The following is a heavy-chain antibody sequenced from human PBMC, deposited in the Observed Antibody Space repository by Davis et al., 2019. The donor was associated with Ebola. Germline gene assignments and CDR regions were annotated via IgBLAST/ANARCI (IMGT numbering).Heavy chain of an antibody. D-gene: IGHD5-12*01. V-gene: IGHV1-58*02. CDR1: GFTFSGST. J-gene: IGHJ2*01. CDR3: AAIYSSFSHWYFDL. Sequence: AASVKVSCKASGFTFSGSTIQWVRQARGQPLEWLGWIVVGSGNPKYAQKVQDRVTITRDMSTSTAYLEMSSLTSEDTAVYYCAAIYSSFSHWYFDLWGRGSLVTVSS. CDR2: IVVGSGNP.